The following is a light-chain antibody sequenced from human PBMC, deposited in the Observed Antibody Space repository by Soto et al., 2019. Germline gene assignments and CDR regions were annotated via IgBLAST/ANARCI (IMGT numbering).Light chain of an antibody. J-gene: IGKJ1*01. CDR2: WAS. CDR1: QSVLYSSNNENY. V-gene: IGKV4-1*01. CDR3: QQYYSTSSWT. Sequence: DIVMTQSPDSLAVSLGERATINCKSSQSVLYSSNNENYLAWYQQKPRQPPKLLISWASTREFGVPDRFSGSGSGTDFTLTIDSLQAEDVAVYYCQQYYSTSSWTFGQGTKVEIK.